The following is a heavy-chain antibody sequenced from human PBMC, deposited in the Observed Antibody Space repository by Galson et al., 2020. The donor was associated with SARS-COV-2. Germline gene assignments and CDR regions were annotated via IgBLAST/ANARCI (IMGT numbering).Heavy chain of an antibody. CDR2: IYYTGDT. D-gene: IGHD3-22*01. J-gene: IGHJ4*02. Sequence: SETLSLTCAVSRGSLSSGGYSWSWIRQPPGKELEWIGYIYYTGDTHYNPSLESRVTISVDTSKNQFFLNLTSVTAADTAVYYCAREVKFDSACLQFYFAYWCQGALVTVSS. CDR1: RGSLSSGGYS. CDR3: AREVKFDSACLQFYFAY. V-gene: IGHV4-30-4*07.